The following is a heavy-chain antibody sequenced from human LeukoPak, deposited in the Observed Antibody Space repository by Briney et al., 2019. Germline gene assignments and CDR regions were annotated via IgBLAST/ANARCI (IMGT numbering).Heavy chain of an antibody. CDR3: ARSSGSYRQQFDY. D-gene: IGHD1-26*01. Sequence: TGGSLRLSCAASGFTFSDYYMSWIRQAPGKGLEWVSYISSSSSYTNYADSVKGRFTISRDNAKNSLYLQMNSLRAEDTAVYYCARSSGSYRQQFDYWGQGTLVTVSS. V-gene: IGHV3-11*06. J-gene: IGHJ4*02. CDR2: ISSSSSYT. CDR1: GFTFSDYY.